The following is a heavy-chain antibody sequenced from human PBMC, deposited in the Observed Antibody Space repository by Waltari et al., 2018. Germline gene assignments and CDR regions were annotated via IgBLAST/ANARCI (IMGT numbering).Heavy chain of an antibody. V-gene: IGHV1-24*01. D-gene: IGHD6-13*01. J-gene: IGHJ4*02. Sequence: QVQLVQSGAEVKKPGASVKVSCMVSGYTLTELSMHWVRQAPGKGLEWMGGFDPEDGETIYAQKFQGRFTMTEDTCTDTAYMELSSLRSEDTAVYYCATPPYSSSWYVTTGDYFDYWGQGTLVTVSS. CDR1: GYTLTELS. CDR2: FDPEDGET. CDR3: ATPPYSSSWYVTTGDYFDY.